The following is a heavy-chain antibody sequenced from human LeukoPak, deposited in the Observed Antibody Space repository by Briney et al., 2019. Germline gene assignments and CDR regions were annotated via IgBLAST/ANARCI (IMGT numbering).Heavy chain of an antibody. Sequence: SETLSLTCAVYGGSFSGYYWSWIRQPPGKGLEWIGEINHSGSTNYNPSLKSRVTISVDTSKNQFSLKLSSVTAADTAVYYCARGRSVWGSYRYTGFDYWGQGTLVTVSS. V-gene: IGHV4-34*01. CDR2: INHSGST. CDR3: ARGRSVWGSYRYTGFDY. CDR1: GGSFSGYY. D-gene: IGHD3-16*02. J-gene: IGHJ4*02.